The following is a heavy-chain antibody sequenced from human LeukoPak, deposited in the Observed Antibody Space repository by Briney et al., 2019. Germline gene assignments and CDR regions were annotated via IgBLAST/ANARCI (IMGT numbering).Heavy chain of an antibody. CDR2: IIPIFGTA. D-gene: IGHD3-10*01. CDR3: ARSGFGSGISFDH. Sequence: GASVKVSCKASGGTFSSYAISWVRQAPGQGLEWMGGIIPIFGTANYAQRFQGRVTITADESTSTAYMELSSLRSEDTAVYYCARSGFGSGISFDHWGQGTLVTVSS. J-gene: IGHJ5*02. V-gene: IGHV1-69*13. CDR1: GGTFSSYA.